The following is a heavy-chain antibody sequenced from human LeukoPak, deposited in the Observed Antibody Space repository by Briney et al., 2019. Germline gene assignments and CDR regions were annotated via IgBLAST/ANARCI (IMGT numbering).Heavy chain of an antibody. Sequence: GGSLRLSCIASGFAFYNDAMSWVRQAPGKGLEWVSAISGSGITTYYADSVKGRFTISRDSSKNTLYLQMDSLRVEDTAVYYCAKGGGPSGYPPYYFESWGQGTLVTVSS. J-gene: IGHJ4*02. CDR3: AKGGGPSGYPPYYFES. CDR2: ISGSGITT. D-gene: IGHD3-3*01. V-gene: IGHV3-23*01. CDR1: GFAFYNDA.